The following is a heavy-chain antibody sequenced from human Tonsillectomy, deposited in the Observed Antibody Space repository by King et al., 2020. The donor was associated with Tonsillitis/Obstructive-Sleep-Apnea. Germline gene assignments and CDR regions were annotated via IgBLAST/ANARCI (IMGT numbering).Heavy chain of an antibody. V-gene: IGHV3-49*03. CDR1: GFTFGDYA. CDR3: TRVGLMTTVNYFDY. Sequence: VQLVESGGGLVQPGRSLTLSCTASGFTFGDYAMTWFRQAPGKGLEWVGFIRSNTYGVTTEYAASVKGRFTISRDDSRSIDYLQMKSLKTEETAVYYCTRVGLMTTVNYFDYWGQGPLVTVSS. J-gene: IGHJ4*02. CDR2: IRSNTYGVTT. D-gene: IGHD4-11*01.